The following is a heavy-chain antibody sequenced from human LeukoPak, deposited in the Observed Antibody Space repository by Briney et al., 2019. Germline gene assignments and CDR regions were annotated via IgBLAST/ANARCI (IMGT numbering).Heavy chain of an antibody. D-gene: IGHD4-23*01. Sequence: GGSLRLSCAASGFTFSSYGMHWVRQAPGKGLEWVAVISYDGSNKYYADSVKGRFTISRDNSKNTLYLQMNSLRAEDTAVYYCARDYGGNSLVLNNFDYWGQGTLVTVSS. CDR2: ISYDGSNK. V-gene: IGHV3-30*19. CDR1: GFTFSSYG. J-gene: IGHJ4*02. CDR3: ARDYGGNSLVLNNFDY.